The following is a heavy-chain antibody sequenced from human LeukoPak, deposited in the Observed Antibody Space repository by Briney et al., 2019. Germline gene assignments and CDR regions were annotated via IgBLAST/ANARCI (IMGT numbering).Heavy chain of an antibody. Sequence: SETLSLTCTVSGGSISSGGYYWSWIRQPPGKGLEWIGYIYHSGSTYYNPSLKSRVTISVDRSKNQFSLKLSSVTAADTAVYYCANRPVLRFLEYLLYPWGQGTLVTVSS. CDR1: GGSISSGGYY. D-gene: IGHD3-3*01. CDR2: IYHSGST. J-gene: IGHJ5*02. V-gene: IGHV4-30-2*01. CDR3: ANRPVLRFLEYLLYP.